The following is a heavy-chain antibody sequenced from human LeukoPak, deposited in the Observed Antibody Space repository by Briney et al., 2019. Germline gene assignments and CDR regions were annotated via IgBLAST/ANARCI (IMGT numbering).Heavy chain of an antibody. D-gene: IGHD2-15*01. V-gene: IGHV4-38-2*02. CDR3: ARDRSNTYYYYMDV. CDR1: GYSISSGYY. Sequence: RPSETLSLTCAVSGYSISSGYYWGWIRQPPGKGLEWIGSIYHSGSTYYNPSLKSRVTISVDTSKNQFSLKLSSVTAADTAVYYCARDRSNTYYYYMDVWGKGTTVTVSS. CDR2: IYHSGST. J-gene: IGHJ6*03.